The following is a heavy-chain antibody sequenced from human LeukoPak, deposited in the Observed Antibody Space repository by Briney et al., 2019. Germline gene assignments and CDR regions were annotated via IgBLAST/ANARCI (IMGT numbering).Heavy chain of an antibody. J-gene: IGHJ3*02. V-gene: IGHV3-7*01. D-gene: IGHD5-24*01. CDR3: ARASSGLERWLPWRAFDI. CDR1: GFAFSNYW. Sequence: PGGSLRLSSAASGFAFSNYWMSWVRQAPGKGLEWVANIKRDGNDKYYVDSVKGRFTISRDNAENSLYLEVNSLRAEDTAVYYCARASSGLERWLPWRAFDIWGQGTMVTVSS. CDR2: IKRDGNDK.